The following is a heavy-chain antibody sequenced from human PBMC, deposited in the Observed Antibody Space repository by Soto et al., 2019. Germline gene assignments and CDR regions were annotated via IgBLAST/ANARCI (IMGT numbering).Heavy chain of an antibody. J-gene: IGHJ4*02. D-gene: IGHD6-19*01. Sequence: SETLSLTXAVSGGSIDNSTYYWGWIRQPPGKGLEWIGSVYYSGSSYYSPSLKSRVTMSVDSSKNHFSLILDSVTAADTAVYYCVSINAGGWYYFDYWGQGILVTVS. CDR2: VYYSGSS. CDR1: GGSIDNSTYY. V-gene: IGHV4-39*02. CDR3: VSINAGGWYYFDY.